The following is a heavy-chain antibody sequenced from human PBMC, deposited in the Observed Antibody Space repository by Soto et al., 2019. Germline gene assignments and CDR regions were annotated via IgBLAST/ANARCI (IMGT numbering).Heavy chain of an antibody. V-gene: IGHV1-69*01. D-gene: IGHD1-26*01. Sequence: QVQLVQSGAEVKKPGSSVKVSCKASVGTFRSYSINWVRQSPGQGLEWMGEIIHIFGTANYAQKFQGRVTISADEATSTAYMELSSLRSEDTAVYYCARDGGRHSGGIDYWGQGTLVTVSS. CDR1: VGTFRSYS. J-gene: IGHJ4*02. CDR2: IIHIFGTA. CDR3: ARDGGRHSGGIDY.